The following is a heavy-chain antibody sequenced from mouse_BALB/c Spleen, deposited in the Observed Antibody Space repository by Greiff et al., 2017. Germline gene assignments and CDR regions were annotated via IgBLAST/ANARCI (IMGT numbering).Heavy chain of an antibody. CDR1: GYTFTNYW. D-gene: IGHD1-1*01. J-gene: IGHJ4*01. CDR3: ARDYDYAMDY. Sequence: QVHVKQSGAELVRPGTSVKISCKASGYTFTNYWLGWVKQRPGHGLEWIGDIYPGGGYTNYNEKFKGKATLTADTSSSTAYMQLSSLTSEDSAVYFCARDYDYAMDYWGQGTSVTVSS. CDR2: IYPGGGYT. V-gene: IGHV1-63*02.